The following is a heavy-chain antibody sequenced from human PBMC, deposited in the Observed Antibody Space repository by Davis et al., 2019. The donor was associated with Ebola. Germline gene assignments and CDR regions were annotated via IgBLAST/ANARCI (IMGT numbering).Heavy chain of an antibody. CDR2: IIPIFGTA. Sequence: ASSVKVSCKASAGTFSSYAISWVRQAPGQGLEWMGGIIPIFGTANYAQKFQGRVTITADESTSTAYMELSSLRSEDTAVYYCARFGAAAGNWFDPWGQGTLVTVSS. D-gene: IGHD6-13*01. CDR1: AGTFSSYA. J-gene: IGHJ5*02. CDR3: ARFGAAAGNWFDP. V-gene: IGHV1-69*13.